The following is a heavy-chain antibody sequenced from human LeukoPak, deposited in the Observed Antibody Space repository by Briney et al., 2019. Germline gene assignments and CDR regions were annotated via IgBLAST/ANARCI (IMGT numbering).Heavy chain of an antibody. V-gene: IGHV4-30-4*01. J-gene: IGHJ3*02. Sequence: SETLSLTCTVSGVSISSVDYHWRWTRQPPGKGREWIGYIYYSGSTYYNPSLKGRVTISVDTSKNQFSLKLSAVTAADTAVYYCARDPAYDYVWGSPTGVDIWGQGTMVTVSS. CDR2: IYYSGST. CDR3: ARDPAYDYVWGSPTGVDI. CDR1: GVSISSVDYH. D-gene: IGHD3-16*01.